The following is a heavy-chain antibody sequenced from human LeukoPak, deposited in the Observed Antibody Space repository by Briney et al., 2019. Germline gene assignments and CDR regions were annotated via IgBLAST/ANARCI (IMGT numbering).Heavy chain of an antibody. Sequence: PGGSLRLSRAASGLIVSGNYMSWVGTAPGKGLEGVSFIYSDGCTYYADSVKGRFTISRDSSKNTLYLQMDSLRAEDTAVYYCARNIHDYVLTHYYYYMDVWGKGTTVTVSS. V-gene: IGHV3-53*01. CDR3: ARNIHDYVLTHYYYYMDV. D-gene: IGHD4-17*01. CDR2: IYSDGCT. CDR1: GLIVSGNY. J-gene: IGHJ6*03.